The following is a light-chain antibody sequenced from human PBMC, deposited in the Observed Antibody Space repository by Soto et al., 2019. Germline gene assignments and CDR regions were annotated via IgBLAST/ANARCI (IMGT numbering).Light chain of an antibody. CDR3: QQRSNWPRT. Sequence: EIVLTQSPATLSLSPGERATLSCRASQSVSTYLAWYQQKPGQAPRLLIYDASNRATGTPARFSGSGSGTDFTLTISSPESEDFAVYYCQQRSNWPRTFGQGTKLEIK. J-gene: IGKJ2*01. CDR2: DAS. CDR1: QSVSTY. V-gene: IGKV3-11*01.